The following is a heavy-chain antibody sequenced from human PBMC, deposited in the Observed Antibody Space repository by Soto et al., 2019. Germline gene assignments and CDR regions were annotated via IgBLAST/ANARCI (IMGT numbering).Heavy chain of an antibody. CDR3: ARDRGSGSSYPYYYYAMDV. J-gene: IGHJ6*02. D-gene: IGHD3-10*01. Sequence: ASVKVSCKASGYTFISYGLSWVRQAPGQGLEWMGWISVYSGNTNYAQKFQGRVTMTTDTSTSTGYMELRSLTSDDTAVYYCARDRGSGSSYPYYYYAMDVWGQGTTVTVSS. CDR2: ISVYSGNT. V-gene: IGHV1-18*01. CDR1: GYTFISYG.